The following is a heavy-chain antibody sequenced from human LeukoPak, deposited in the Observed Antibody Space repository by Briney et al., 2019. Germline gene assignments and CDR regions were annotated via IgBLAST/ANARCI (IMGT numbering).Heavy chain of an antibody. CDR2: ISDEGSNE. CDR1: GFPFSSYG. V-gene: IGHV3-30*18. J-gene: IGHJ5*02. CDR3: AKEGVSSGWYSNWFDP. Sequence: GSLRLSCAASGFPFSSYGIHWVRQAPGKGLEWVALISDEGSNEYYADSVEGRFTVSRDNSKSTLYLQMNSLRAEDTAVYYCAKEGVSSGWYSNWFDPWGQGTLVAVSS. D-gene: IGHD6-19*01.